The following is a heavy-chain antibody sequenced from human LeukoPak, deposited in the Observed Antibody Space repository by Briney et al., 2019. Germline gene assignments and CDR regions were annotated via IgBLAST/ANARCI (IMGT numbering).Heavy chain of an antibody. J-gene: IGHJ6*03. CDR3: ARHGSVPLTGGFYYYIDV. CDR2: IYYSGST. V-gene: IGHV4-59*13. CDR1: GGSISGYY. D-gene: IGHD2/OR15-2a*01. Sequence: PSETLSLTCTVSGGSISGYYWTWIRQPPGKGLEYIGFIYYSGSTNYNPSLKSRVTMSVDTSKSQFSLRLSSVTAADTAVYYCARHGSVPLTGGFYYYIDVWGKGTTVTVSS.